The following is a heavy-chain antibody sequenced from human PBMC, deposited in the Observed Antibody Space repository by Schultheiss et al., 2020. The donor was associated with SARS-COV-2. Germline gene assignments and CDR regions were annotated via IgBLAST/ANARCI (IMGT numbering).Heavy chain of an antibody. Sequence: SETLSLTCAVYGGSFSGYYWSWLRQSPGRGLEWIGEVNPSGGTNYNPSLKSRVTISVDTSRDQFSLQLSSVTASDTAVYFCARHRVNTLGGLLVHNRFDPWGQGTLVTVSS. J-gene: IGHJ5*02. V-gene: IGHV4-34*01. CDR2: VNPSGGT. D-gene: IGHD6-6*01. CDR1: GGSFSGYY. CDR3: ARHRVNTLGGLLVHNRFDP.